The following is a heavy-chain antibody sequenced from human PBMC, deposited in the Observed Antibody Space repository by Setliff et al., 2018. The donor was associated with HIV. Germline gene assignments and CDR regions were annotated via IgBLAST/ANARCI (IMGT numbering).Heavy chain of an antibody. V-gene: IGHV3-30*02. D-gene: IGHD3-9*01. CDR2: IQYDGDTK. CDR3: AQDRNFPKDVLTGYYRGCFDP. CDR1: GFTFSNNN. Sequence: GGSLRLSCAASGFTFSNNNMHWVRQTPGKGLEWVACIQYDGDTKYYADSVKGRFTISRDNSKNTLYLQMNSLRAEDTAVYYCAQDRNFPKDVLTGYYRGCFDPWGQGTLVTVS. J-gene: IGHJ5*02.